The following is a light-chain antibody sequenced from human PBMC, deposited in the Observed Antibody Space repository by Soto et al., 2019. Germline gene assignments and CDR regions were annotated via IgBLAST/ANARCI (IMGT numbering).Light chain of an antibody. CDR3: MQSAHWPHT. V-gene: IGKV2-30*01. CDR2: RVS. CDR1: QSLVFSDGNTS. J-gene: IGKJ2*01. Sequence: DVVLTQSPLSLPVTLGQPASISCRSSQSLVFSDGNTSLFWFQQRPGQSPRRLIYRVSNRDFGVPARFSGSGSGTDFTLKISRVEAEDVGVYYCMQSAHWPHTFGQGTKLEIK.